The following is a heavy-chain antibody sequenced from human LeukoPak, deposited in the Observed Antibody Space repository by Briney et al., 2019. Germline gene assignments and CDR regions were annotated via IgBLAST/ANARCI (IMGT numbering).Heavy chain of an antibody. CDR1: GFTFSSYE. Sequence: GGSLRLSCAASGFTFSSYEMNWVRQAPGKGLEWVSYISSSGNTIHYADSVKGRFTISRDNAKNSLYLQMNSLRAEDTAVYHCARGQLGFCSGGSCSWGQGTLVTVSS. V-gene: IGHV3-48*03. CDR2: ISSSGNTI. J-gene: IGHJ4*02. CDR3: ARGQLGFCSGGSCS. D-gene: IGHD2-15*01.